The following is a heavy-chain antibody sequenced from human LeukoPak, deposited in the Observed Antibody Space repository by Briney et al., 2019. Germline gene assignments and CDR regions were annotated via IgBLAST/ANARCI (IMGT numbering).Heavy chain of an antibody. V-gene: IGHV3-53*01. CDR3: ARDPPGIAASVSGG. Sequence: GGSLRLSCTASGFTVSSNYMNWVRQAPGKGLEWVSLIYSGGSTQYADSVKGRFTISRDNSKNTLYLQMNSLRVEDTAAYYCARDPPGIAASVSGGWGQGTLVTVSS. D-gene: IGHD6-13*01. CDR2: IYSGGST. CDR1: GFTVSSNY. J-gene: IGHJ4*02.